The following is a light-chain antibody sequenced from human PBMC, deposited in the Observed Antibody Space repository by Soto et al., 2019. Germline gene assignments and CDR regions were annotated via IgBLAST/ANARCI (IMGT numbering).Light chain of an antibody. J-gene: IGKJ1*01. V-gene: IGKV1-5*01. Sequence: DIQMTQSPSTLSASVGERVTITCRASQSVSNWLAWYQQKPGKAPNLLIYDVSSLESGVPSRFSGSGSGTEFILTISSLQPDDFATYYCQQDDSYSWTFGQGTKVDIK. CDR3: QQDDSYSWT. CDR2: DVS. CDR1: QSVSNW.